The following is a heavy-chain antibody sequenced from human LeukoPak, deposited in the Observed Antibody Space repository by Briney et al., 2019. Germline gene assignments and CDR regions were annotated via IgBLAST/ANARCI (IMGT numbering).Heavy chain of an antibody. J-gene: IGHJ4*02. CDR2: IYYSGST. CDR3: AGRGYFDN. V-gene: IGHV4-59*01. Sequence: SETLSLACTVSGGSISDYYWSWIRQPPGKGLEWIAYIYYSGSTSYNPSLKSRVTISVDTSKNQFSLKLRSVTAADTAVYYCAGRGYFDNWGQGTLVTVSS. CDR1: GGSISDYY.